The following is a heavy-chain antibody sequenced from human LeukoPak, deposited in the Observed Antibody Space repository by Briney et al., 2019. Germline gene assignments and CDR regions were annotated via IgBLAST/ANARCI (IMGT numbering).Heavy chain of an antibody. CDR2: INPNSGGT. CDR1: GYTFTGYY. V-gene: IGHV1-2*02. Sequence: ASVKVSCKASGYTFTGYYMHWVRQAPGQGLEWMGWINPNSGGTNYAQKFRGRVTMTRDTSISTAYMELSRLRSDDTAVYYCARVGSSGWYYFDYWGQGTLVTVSS. D-gene: IGHD6-19*01. CDR3: ARVGSSGWYYFDY. J-gene: IGHJ4*02.